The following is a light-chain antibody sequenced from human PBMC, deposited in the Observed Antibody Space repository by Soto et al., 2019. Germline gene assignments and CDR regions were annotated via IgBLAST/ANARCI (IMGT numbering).Light chain of an antibody. CDR3: QQPNSYPIT. J-gene: IGKJ5*01. CDR1: QPISSW. Sequence: DMQMTQCPSTLSGSVGDRVTITCRASQPISSWLAWYQQKPGKAPKLLVYAASTLQSGVPSRFRGSGSGTDFTLTISSLQPEAFATYYCQQPNSYPITFSQGTRLEIK. V-gene: IGKV1-5*01. CDR2: AAS.